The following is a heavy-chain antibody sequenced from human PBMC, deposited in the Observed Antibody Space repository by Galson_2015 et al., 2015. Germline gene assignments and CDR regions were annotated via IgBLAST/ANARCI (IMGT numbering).Heavy chain of an antibody. CDR1: GFTFSNYW. Sequence: SLRLSCAASGFTFSNYWMAWVRQAPGKGLEWVANVKQDGSEKHYVDSVKGRFVISSDNAKNSVYLQLNNLRAEDTAVYYCTRGALQYWYFDIWGRGALFTVSS. V-gene: IGHV3-7*03. CDR3: TRGALQYWYFDI. J-gene: IGHJ2*01. CDR2: VKQDGSEK.